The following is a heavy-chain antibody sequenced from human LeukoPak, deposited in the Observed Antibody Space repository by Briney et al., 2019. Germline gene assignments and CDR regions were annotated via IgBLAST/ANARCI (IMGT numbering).Heavy chain of an antibody. V-gene: IGHV6-1*01. D-gene: IGHD6-13*01. CDR3: ARDNSSWYSRYYYYYMDV. CDR1: GDSVSSNSAA. J-gene: IGHJ6*03. CDR2: TYYRSKLYN. Sequence: SQTLSLTCAISGDSVSSNSAAWNWIRQSPSRGLEWLGRTYYRSKLYNDYAVSVKSRITINPDTSKNQFSLQLNSVTPEDTAAYYCARDNSSWYSRYYYYYMDVWGKGTTVTVSS.